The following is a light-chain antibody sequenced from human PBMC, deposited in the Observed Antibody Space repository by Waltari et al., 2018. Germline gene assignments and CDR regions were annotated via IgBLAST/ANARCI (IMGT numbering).Light chain of an antibody. CDR2: SAS. Sequence: DIQMTQAPSSLSASVGDRVTMTCRTSQSITGHLNWFQQQPGKAPKLLIHSASALQSGVPSRCSGRGSGTHFTLTISSLQPEDFATYFCQQSYITPYTFGQGTKLEIK. J-gene: IGKJ2*01. CDR1: QSITGH. V-gene: IGKV1-39*01. CDR3: QQSYITPYT.